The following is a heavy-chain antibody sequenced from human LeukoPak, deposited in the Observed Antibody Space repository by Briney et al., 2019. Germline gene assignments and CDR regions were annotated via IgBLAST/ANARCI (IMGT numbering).Heavy chain of an antibody. CDR3: ARVRGSAWYRFDY. V-gene: IGHV4-39*01. CDR2: SHYSGST. CDR1: GGSISSVSYY. J-gene: IGHJ4*02. Sequence: PSETLSLTCTVSGGSISSVSYYWGWIRQPPGKGLEWIGSSHYSGSTYYNPSLKSRVTISVDTSKNQFSLELTSVTAADTAVYYCARVRGSAWYRFDYWGQGKLVTVSS. D-gene: IGHD6-19*01.